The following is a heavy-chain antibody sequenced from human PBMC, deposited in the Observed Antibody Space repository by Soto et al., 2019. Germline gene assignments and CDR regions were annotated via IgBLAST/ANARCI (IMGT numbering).Heavy chain of an antibody. D-gene: IGHD3-16*01. J-gene: IGHJ5*02. CDR2: IYWDDDK. CDR3: AHSRSYGVWFDP. V-gene: IGHV2-5*02. Sequence: SGPTLVNPTQTLTLTCTFSGFSLSTNEVGVGWIRQPPGKALEWLALIYWDDDKRYSPSLKSRLTLTKDTSENQVVLTMTNMDPVDTATYYRAHSRSYGVWFDPWGQGTLVTVSS. CDR1: GFSLSTNEVG.